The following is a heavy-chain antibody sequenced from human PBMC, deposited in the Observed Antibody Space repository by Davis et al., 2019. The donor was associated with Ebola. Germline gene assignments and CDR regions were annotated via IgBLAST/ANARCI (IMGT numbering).Heavy chain of an antibody. CDR2: IRFDGSDK. V-gene: IGHV3-30*02. CDR1: GFTFSTYG. D-gene: IGHD6-19*01. Sequence: PGGSLRLSCAASGFTFSTYGMFWVRQAPGKGLEWVAFIRFDGSDKYYADSVTGRFTISKENSKDPLDLQMTSLKAEDTAVYYRAKGDNSGWYGFDYWGQGTLVTVSS. CDR3: AKGDNSGWYGFDY. J-gene: IGHJ4*02.